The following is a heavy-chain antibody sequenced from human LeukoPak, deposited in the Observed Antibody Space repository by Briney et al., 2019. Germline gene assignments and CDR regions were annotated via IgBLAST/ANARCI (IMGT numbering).Heavy chain of an antibody. CDR1: GVSIYSSTYY. Sequence: SETLSLTCSVSGVSIYSSTYYWAWIRQPPGKGLEFIGSIYYNEDTFHNPSLKSRPTISVDTSANLFSLRLTSVTAADTATYYCARQLAAGNDGFDVWGQGTVVTVSS. CDR3: ARQLAAGNDGFDV. V-gene: IGHV4-39*01. J-gene: IGHJ3*01. CDR2: IYYNEDT. D-gene: IGHD2-15*01.